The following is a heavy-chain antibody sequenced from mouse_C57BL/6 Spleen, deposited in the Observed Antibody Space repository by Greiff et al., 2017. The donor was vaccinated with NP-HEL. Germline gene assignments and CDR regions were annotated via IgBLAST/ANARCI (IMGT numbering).Heavy chain of an antibody. D-gene: IGHD1-1*01. CDR2: ISDGGSYT. V-gene: IGHV5-4*01. CDR3: ARDGDYGSSYCAY. CDR1: GFTFSSYA. J-gene: IGHJ3*01. Sequence: DVKLVESGGGLVKPGGSLKLSCAASGFTFSSYAMSWVRQTPEKRLEWVATISDGGSYTYYPDNVKGRFTISRDNAKNNLYLQMSHLKSEDTAMYYCARDGDYGSSYCAYWGQGTLVTVSA.